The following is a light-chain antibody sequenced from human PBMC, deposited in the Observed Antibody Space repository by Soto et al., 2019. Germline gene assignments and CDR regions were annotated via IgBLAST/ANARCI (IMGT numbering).Light chain of an antibody. CDR2: GNS. J-gene: IGLJ2*01. CDR3: QSYDSSLSV. V-gene: IGLV1-40*01. Sequence: QSVLTQPPSVSGAPGQRVTISFTGSSSNIGAGYDVHWYQQLPGTAPKLLIYGNSNRASGVPDRFSGSKSGTSASLAITGLQAEDEADYYCQSYDSSLSVFGGGTQLTVL. CDR1: SSNIGAGYD.